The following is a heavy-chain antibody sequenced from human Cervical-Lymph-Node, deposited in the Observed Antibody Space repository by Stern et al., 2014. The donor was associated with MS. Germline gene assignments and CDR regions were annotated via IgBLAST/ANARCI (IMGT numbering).Heavy chain of an antibody. V-gene: IGHV1-3*01. D-gene: IGHD2-15*01. CDR3: ARGRGVVLAASYFDY. Sequence: QVQLVQSGAEVKKPGASVKVSCKASGYTFATFAVHWVRQAPGQRLEWMGWIAASNANPKYSQKFQDRLTFTRDTSANTVYMELSSLRSEDTAVYFCARGRGVVLAASYFDYWGQGTLLTVSS. CDR1: GYTFATFA. CDR2: IAASNANP. J-gene: IGHJ4*02.